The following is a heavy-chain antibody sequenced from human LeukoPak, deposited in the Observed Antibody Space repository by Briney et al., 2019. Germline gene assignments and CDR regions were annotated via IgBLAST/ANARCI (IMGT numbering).Heavy chain of an antibody. J-gene: IGHJ6*03. CDR1: GYTFTGYY. D-gene: IGHD5-18*01. CDR2: INPNSGGT. V-gene: IGHV1-2*02. CDR3: ARTEPGYTYGYGYYYYYMDV. Sequence: ASVKVSCKASGYTFTGYYMHWVRQAPGQGLEWRGWINPNSGGTNYAQKLQGRVTMTTDTSTSTAYMELRSLRSDDTAVYYCARTEPGYTYGYGYYYYYMDVWGKGTTVTVSS.